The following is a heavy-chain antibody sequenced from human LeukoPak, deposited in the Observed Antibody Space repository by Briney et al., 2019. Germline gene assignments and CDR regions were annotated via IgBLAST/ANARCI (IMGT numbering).Heavy chain of an antibody. CDR2: IHYSGRT. D-gene: IGHD6-19*01. J-gene: IGHJ4*02. V-gene: IGHV4-39*01. Sequence: SETLSLTCIVSGAFISSSPYYWGWIRLPPGKGLEYIGSIHYSGRTYCNPSLESRVTISVDTSKNQFSLELSSVNAADTAVYYCARPNTSGWRSYFDYWGQGSLVTVSS. CDR3: ARPNTSGWRSYFDY. CDR1: GAFISSSPYY.